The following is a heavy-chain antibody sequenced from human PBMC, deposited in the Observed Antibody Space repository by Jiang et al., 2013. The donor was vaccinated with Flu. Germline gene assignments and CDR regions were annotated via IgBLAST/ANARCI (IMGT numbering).Heavy chain of an antibody. Sequence: GAEVKKPGASVKISCKASGYSFTNYYIHWVRQAPGQGLEWLGVINPSGGATSYARNFQGRLTMTRDTSTNTVYMELSSLRSEDTAVYFCTREGAYVVVPPGAFDLWAAAPWSLSPQ. J-gene: IGHJ2*01. D-gene: IGHD2-2*01. V-gene: IGHV1-46*03. CDR2: INPSGGAT. CDR3: TREGAYVVVPPGAFDL. CDR1: GYSFTNYY.